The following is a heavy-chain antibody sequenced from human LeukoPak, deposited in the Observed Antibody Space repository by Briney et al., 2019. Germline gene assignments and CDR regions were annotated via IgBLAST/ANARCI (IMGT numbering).Heavy chain of an antibody. CDR3: ARGVGLRSFDY. V-gene: IGHV1-3*01. CDR2: INAGNGNT. D-gene: IGHD2-15*01. J-gene: IGHJ4*02. CDR1: GYTFTSYA. Sequence: GASVKVSCKASGYTFTSYAMHWVRQAPGQRLEWMRWINAGNGNTKYSQKFQGRVTITRDTSASTAYMELSNLRSEDTAVYYCARGVGLRSFDYWGQGTLVTVSS.